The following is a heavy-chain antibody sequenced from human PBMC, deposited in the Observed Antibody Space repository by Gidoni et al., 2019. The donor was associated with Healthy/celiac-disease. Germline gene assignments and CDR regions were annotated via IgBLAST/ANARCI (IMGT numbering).Heavy chain of an antibody. CDR1: GYSFTSYW. D-gene: IGHD3-9*01. CDR3: ARLGYYDILTGYYLFDWYFDL. V-gene: IGHV5-51*01. Sequence: EVQLVQSGAAVKKPGESLKISCKGSGYSFTSYWIGWVGQMHGKGLEWMGIIYPGDSDTRYSPSFQGQVTISADKSISTAYLQWSSLKASDTAMYYCARLGYYDILTGYYLFDWYFDLWGRGTLVTVSS. CDR2: IYPGDSDT. J-gene: IGHJ2*01.